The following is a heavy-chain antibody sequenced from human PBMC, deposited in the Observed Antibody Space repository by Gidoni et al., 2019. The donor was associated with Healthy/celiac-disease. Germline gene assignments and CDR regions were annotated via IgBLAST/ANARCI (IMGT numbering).Heavy chain of an antibody. CDR2: NYHSWRT. D-gene: IGHD3-22*01. J-gene: IGHJ5*02. V-gene: IGHV4-4*02. CDR1: GGSICSSNW. Sequence: QVQLQESGPGLVKPSGTLSLTCAVSGGSICSSNWWSWVRQPPGKGLVWIGENYHSWRTNYNTSLKSRVTISVDKSKNQFSLKLSSVTAADTAVYYCARANKYYYDSSGEPWGQGTLVTVSS. CDR3: ARANKYYYDSSGEP.